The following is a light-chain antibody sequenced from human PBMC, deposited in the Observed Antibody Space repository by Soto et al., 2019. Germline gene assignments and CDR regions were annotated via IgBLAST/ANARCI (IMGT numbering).Light chain of an antibody. Sequence: EIVLTQSPGTLSLSPGERATLSCRASQSVSSSYLAWYQQKPGHAPRLLIYGASSRATGIPDRFSGSGSGTDFTLTILRLETEDFAVECCQKYGSSPEYTFGQGTKLEIK. CDR1: QSVSSSY. CDR3: QKYGSSPEYT. J-gene: IGKJ2*01. V-gene: IGKV3-20*01. CDR2: GAS.